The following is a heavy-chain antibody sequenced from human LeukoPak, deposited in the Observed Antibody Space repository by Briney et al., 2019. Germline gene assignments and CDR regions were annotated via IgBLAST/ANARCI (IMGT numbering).Heavy chain of an antibody. Sequence: PSETLSLTCTVSGGSISSYYWSWIRQPPGKGLEWIGYIYYSGSTNYNPSLKSRVTISVDTSKNQFSLKLSSVTAADTAVYYCARGRGYCSSTSCPQGYYYGMDVWGKGTTATVSS. CDR1: GGSISSYY. D-gene: IGHD2-2*01. CDR2: IYYSGST. V-gene: IGHV4-59*01. CDR3: ARGRGYCSSTSCPQGYYYGMDV. J-gene: IGHJ6*04.